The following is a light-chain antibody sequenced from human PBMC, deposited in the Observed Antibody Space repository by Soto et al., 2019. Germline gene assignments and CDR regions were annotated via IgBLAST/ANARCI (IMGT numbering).Light chain of an antibody. V-gene: IGKV3-15*01. CDR1: QSVSSS. Sequence: EIVMTQSPATLSVSPGEGVTLSCRASQSVSSSLAWYQQKPGQSPRLLIYGASTRATGIPARFSGSGSGTDFTLTISGLQSEDFAIYYCQHYANWPRTFGLGTK. CDR2: GAS. J-gene: IGKJ1*01. CDR3: QHYANWPRT.